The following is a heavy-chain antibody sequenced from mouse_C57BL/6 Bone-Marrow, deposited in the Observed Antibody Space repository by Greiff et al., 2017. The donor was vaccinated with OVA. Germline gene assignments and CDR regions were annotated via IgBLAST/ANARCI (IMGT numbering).Heavy chain of an antibody. J-gene: IGHJ2*01. CDR2: INPNNGGT. CDR1: GYTFTDYN. Sequence: EVKLVESGPELVKPGASVKMSCKASGYTFTDYNMHWVKQSHGKSLEWIGYINPNNGGTSYNQKFKGKATLTVNKSSSTAYMELRSLTSEDSAVYYCAQSPYFDYWGQGTTLTVSA. CDR3: AQSPYFDY. V-gene: IGHV1-22*01.